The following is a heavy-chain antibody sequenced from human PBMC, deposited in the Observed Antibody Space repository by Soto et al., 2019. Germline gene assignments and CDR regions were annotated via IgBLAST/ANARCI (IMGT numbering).Heavy chain of an antibody. CDR1: EGTFSSHT. CDR2: IIPALGTA. J-gene: IGHJ2*01. V-gene: IGHV1-69*08. D-gene: IGHD4-17*01. CDR3: ARPDFGDYWYFDL. Sequence: QDQLVQSGAEVKKPGSSGKVSCKVSEGTFSSHTFSWERQAPGQGLEWMGRIIPALGTATYAQKFQGRVTITADESATTVYMELNSLRSEDTAVYYCARPDFGDYWYFDLWGRGTLVTVSS.